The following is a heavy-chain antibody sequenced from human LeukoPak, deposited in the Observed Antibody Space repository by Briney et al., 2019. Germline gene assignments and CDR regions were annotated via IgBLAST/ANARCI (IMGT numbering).Heavy chain of an antibody. Sequence: GASVKVSCKASGYTFTSYYMHWVRQAPGQGLEWMGWINPNSGGTNYAQKFQGRVTMTRDTSISTAYMELSRLRSDDTAVYYCARDRLEWLNNWFDPWGQGTLVTVSS. CDR3: ARDRLEWLNNWFDP. CDR1: GYTFTSYY. V-gene: IGHV1-2*02. D-gene: IGHD3-3*01. CDR2: INPNSGGT. J-gene: IGHJ5*02.